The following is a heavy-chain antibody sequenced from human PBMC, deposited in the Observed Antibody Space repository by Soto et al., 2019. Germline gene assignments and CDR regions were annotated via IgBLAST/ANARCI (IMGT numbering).Heavy chain of an antibody. CDR2: INLNNGGT. CDR1: GDTFTAYY. CDR3: TRADLDYYGSRGYYRGRGRWFAP. Sequence: ASVKVSCKASGDTFTAYYMHWVRQAPGQGLEWMGCINLNNGGTDYAQKFQGRVTMTRDRSTSTAYMEMSNLRSEDKAVYYCTRADLDYYGSRGYYRGRGRWFAPWGQGTLVTVSS. J-gene: IGHJ5*02. D-gene: IGHD3-22*01. V-gene: IGHV1-2*02.